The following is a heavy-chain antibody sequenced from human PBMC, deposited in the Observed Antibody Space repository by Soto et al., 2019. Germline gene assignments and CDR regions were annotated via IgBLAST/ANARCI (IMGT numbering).Heavy chain of an antibody. J-gene: IGHJ4*02. CDR1: GFTFSSYG. CDR3: GKEGGLSGSYYISSSYYFDY. Sequence: QVQLVESGGGVVQPGRSLRLSCVASGFTFSSYGMHWVRQAPGKGLEWVAIISYDGSNTYYADSVKVRFTISRDNSKNTLYLQMNSLRAEDTSVYYCGKEGGLSGSYYISSSYYFDYWGQGTLVTVSS. V-gene: IGHV3-30*18. D-gene: IGHD1-26*01. CDR2: ISYDGSNT.